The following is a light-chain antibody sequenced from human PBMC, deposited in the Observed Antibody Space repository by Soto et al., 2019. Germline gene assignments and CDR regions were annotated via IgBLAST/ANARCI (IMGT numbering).Light chain of an antibody. CDR2: EVS. V-gene: IGLV2-14*01. J-gene: IGLJ1*01. CDR3: SSYTSSSNRV. Sequence: QSVLTQPASVSGSPGQSITISCTGTSSDVGGYNYVSWYQHHPGKAPELMIFEVSNRPSGVSHRFSGSKSGNTASLTISGLQTQDEGAYYCSSYTSSSNRVFGNGTKLTVL. CDR1: SSDVGGYNY.